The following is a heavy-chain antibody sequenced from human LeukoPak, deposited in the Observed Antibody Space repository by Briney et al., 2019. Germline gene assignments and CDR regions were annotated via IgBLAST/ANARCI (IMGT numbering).Heavy chain of an antibody. V-gene: IGHV1-2*02. CDR1: GYTFTGYY. Sequence: GASVKVSCKASGYTFTGYYMHWVRQAPGPGREWMVWINPNSGGTNYAQKFQGRVTMTRDTSISTAYMELSRLTSDDTAIYYCARKVYFDYWGQGTLVTVSS. CDR3: ARKVYFDY. J-gene: IGHJ4*02. CDR2: INPNSGGT.